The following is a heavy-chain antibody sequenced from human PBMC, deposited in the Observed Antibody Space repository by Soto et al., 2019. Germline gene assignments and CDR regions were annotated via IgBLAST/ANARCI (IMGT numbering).Heavy chain of an antibody. Sequence: ASVKVSCKASGYTFTSYAMHWVRQAPGQRLEWMGWINAGNGNTKYSQKFQGRVTITRDTSASTAYMELSSLRSEDTAVYYCASACSGGSCSFYRFDPWGQGTMVTVYS. CDR3: ASACSGGSCSFYRFDP. V-gene: IGHV1-3*01. J-gene: IGHJ5*02. CDR1: GYTFTSYA. CDR2: INAGNGNT. D-gene: IGHD2-15*01.